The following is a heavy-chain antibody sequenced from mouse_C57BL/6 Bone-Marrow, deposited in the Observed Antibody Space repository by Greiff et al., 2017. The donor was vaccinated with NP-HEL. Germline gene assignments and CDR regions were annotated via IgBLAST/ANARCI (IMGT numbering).Heavy chain of an antibody. CDR1: GFTFRRYA. CDR2: ISDGGSYT. CDR3: ASLYYYGRGDY. V-gene: IGHV5-4*03. D-gene: IGHD1-1*01. J-gene: IGHJ2*01. Sequence: EVKLVESGGGLVKPGGSLKLSCAASGFTFRRYAMSWVRQTPEKRLEWVATISDGGSYTYYPDNVKGRFTISRDNAKNNLYRQMSHLKSEDTAMDYCASLYYYGRGDYWGKGTTLTVSS.